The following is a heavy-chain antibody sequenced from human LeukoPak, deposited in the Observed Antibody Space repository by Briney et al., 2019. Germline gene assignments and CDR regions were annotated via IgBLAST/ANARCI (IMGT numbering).Heavy chain of an antibody. J-gene: IGHJ3*02. CDR3: VRDADEYCSSTTCRGGSFDI. V-gene: IGHV3-33*01. CDR2: IWYDGSNK. CDR1: GFTFSSYG. D-gene: IGHD2-2*01. Sequence: GRSLRLSCAASGFTFSSYGMHWVRQAPGKGLEWVAVIWYDGSNKYYADSVKGRFTISRDNSKNTLYLQMNSLRAEDTAVYYCVRDADEYCSSTTCRGGSFDIWGQGTMVTVSS.